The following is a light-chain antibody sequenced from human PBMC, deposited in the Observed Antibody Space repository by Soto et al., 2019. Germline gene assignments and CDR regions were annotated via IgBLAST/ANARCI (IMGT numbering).Light chain of an antibody. CDR1: SSDVGGYNY. V-gene: IGLV2-14*01. CDR3: SSYTSSSTLAV. Sequence: QSVLTQPASVSGSPGQSITISCTGTSSDVGGYNYVSWYQQHPSKAPKLMIYDVSNRPSGVSNRFSVSKSGNTASLTISGLQAEDEADYYCSSYTSSSTLAVFGGGTQLTVL. CDR2: DVS. J-gene: IGLJ7*01.